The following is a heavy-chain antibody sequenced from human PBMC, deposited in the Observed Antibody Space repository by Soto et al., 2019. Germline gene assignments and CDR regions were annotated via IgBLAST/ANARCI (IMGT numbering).Heavy chain of an antibody. V-gene: IGHV3-23*01. Sequence: EVQLLESGGGLVQPGGSLRLSCAASGFTFSGNAMTWVRQAPGKGLDWVSGISAGGTTYYADSAKGRFTISRDNSKNTLYLQMNRLRADDTAVYYCAKDPLTRGWFDPWGQGTLVTVSS. CDR3: AKDPLTRGWFDP. J-gene: IGHJ5*02. CDR2: ISAGGTT. CDR1: GFTFSGNA.